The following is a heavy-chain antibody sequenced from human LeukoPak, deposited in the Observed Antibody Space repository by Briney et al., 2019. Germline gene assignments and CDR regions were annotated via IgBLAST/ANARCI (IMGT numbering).Heavy chain of an antibody. J-gene: IGHJ4*02. V-gene: IGHV4-59*01. CDR3: ARESQLGYYFDY. CDR2: IYYSGST. D-gene: IGHD2-2*01. CDR1: GGSISSYY. Sequence: SETLSLTCTVSGGSISSYYWSWIRQPPGKGLEWIGYIYYSGSTNYNPSLKSRVTISVDTSKNQFSLKLSSVTAADTAVYYCARESQLGYYFDYWGQGTLVTVSS.